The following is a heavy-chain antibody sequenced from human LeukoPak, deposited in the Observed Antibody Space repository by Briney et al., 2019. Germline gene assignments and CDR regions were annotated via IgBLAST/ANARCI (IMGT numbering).Heavy chain of an antibody. V-gene: IGHV1-18*04. Sequence: ASVKVSCTASGYTFTSYGISWVRQAPGQGLEWMGWISAYNGNTNYAQKLQGRVTMTTDTSTSTAYMELRSLRSDDTAVYYCARALYGSGSYYTSDYWGQGTLVTVSS. D-gene: IGHD3-10*01. CDR1: GYTFTSYG. CDR2: ISAYNGNT. CDR3: ARALYGSGSYYTSDY. J-gene: IGHJ4*02.